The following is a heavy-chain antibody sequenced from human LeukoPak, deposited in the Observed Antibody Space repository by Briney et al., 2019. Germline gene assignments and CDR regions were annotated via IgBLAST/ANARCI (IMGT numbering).Heavy chain of an antibody. CDR2: IYSGGST. CDR1: GFTFSSYS. Sequence: GGSLRLSCAASGFTFSSYSMNWVRQAPGKGLEWVSVIYSGGSTYYADSVKGRFTIPRDNSKNTLYLQMNSLRAEDTAVYYCARVPIVSSSGYYYDYWGQGTLVTVSS. J-gene: IGHJ4*02. V-gene: IGHV3-53*01. D-gene: IGHD3-22*01. CDR3: ARVPIVSSSGYYYDY.